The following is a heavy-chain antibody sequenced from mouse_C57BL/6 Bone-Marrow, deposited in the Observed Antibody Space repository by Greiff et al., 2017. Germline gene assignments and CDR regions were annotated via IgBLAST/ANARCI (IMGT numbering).Heavy chain of an antibody. CDR1: GYTFTGSC. Sequence: QVQLKESEAELVKPGASVKMSCKASGYTFTGSCMHWVKQRPGQGLEWIGEIDPADGNTNYNQKFKGKATLTVDKSSSTAYMQLSSLTSEDSAVXFCARVDYGYVRDDLDDWGKGTTVTVSS. J-gene: IGHJ1*03. D-gene: IGHD2-2*01. CDR3: ARVDYGYVRDDLDD. CDR2: IDPADGNT. V-gene: IGHV1-69*02.